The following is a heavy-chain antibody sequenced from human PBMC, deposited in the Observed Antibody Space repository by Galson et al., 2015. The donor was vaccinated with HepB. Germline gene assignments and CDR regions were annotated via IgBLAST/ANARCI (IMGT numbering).Heavy chain of an antibody. CDR3: ARGWKYYGSGTYFPFDP. CDR1: AFTFSNCV. D-gene: IGHD3-10*01. V-gene: IGHV3-30-3*01. CDR2: ISHDGSNK. Sequence: SLRLSCAASAFTFSNCVMHWVRQAPGKGLQWVALISHDGSNKYYADSVKGRFTISRDNSKNTLYLQMNSLRAEDTAVYYCARGWKYYGSGTYFPFDPWGRGTLVTVSS. J-gene: IGHJ5*02.